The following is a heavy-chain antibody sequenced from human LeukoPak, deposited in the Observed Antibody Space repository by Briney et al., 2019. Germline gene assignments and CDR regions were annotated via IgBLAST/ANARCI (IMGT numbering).Heavy chain of an antibody. J-gene: IGHJ4*02. V-gene: IGHV3-53*01. CDR2: IYSDNT. Sequence: GGSLRLSCTVSGFTVSSNSMSWVRQAPGKGLEWVSFIYSDNTHYSYSVKGRFTISRDNSKNTLYLQMNRLRAEDTAVYYCARRAGAYSHPYDYWGQGTLVTVSS. D-gene: IGHD4/OR15-4a*01. CDR1: GFTVSSNS. CDR3: ARRAGAYSHPYDY.